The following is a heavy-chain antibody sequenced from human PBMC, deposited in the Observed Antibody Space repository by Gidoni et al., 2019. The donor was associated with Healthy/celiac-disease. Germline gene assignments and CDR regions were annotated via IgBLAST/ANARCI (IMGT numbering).Heavy chain of an antibody. J-gene: IGHJ4*02. CDR2: ISGSGDST. V-gene: IGHV3-23*01. D-gene: IGHD1-26*01. Sequence: EVQLLESGGGLVQPGGSLRLSCAASGFTFSNFVLGWVRQAPGKGMEWVSDISGSGDSTFYADSVKGRFTISRDNSKSTMFLQMNSLTAEDTAIYYCAKRSRSNGGPYDYWGQGTLVTVSS. CDR3: AKRSRSNGGPYDY. CDR1: GFTFSNFV.